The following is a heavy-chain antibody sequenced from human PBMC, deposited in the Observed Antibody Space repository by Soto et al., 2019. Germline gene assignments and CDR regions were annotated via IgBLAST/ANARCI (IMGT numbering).Heavy chain of an antibody. CDR3: VRAISTYESFDF. Sequence: EVQLVESGGGLVQPGGSLRLSCAASGFTFSTYAMTWVRQAPGKGPEWISYISASSATIYYADSVKGRFTISRDSAKNSLYLQRNSLSAEDTAGYYWVRAISTYESFDFWGHGTLVHVSS. CDR2: ISASSATI. D-gene: IGHD2-2*01. CDR1: GFTFSTYA. J-gene: IGHJ4*01. V-gene: IGHV3-48*01.